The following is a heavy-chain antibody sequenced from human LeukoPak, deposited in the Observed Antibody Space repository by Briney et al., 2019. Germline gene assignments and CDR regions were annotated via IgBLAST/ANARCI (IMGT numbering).Heavy chain of an antibody. CDR3: AREPTYYYDSSGYYPIDY. D-gene: IGHD3-22*01. Sequence: ASVKVSCKASGYTFTSYYMHWVRQAPGQGLEWMGIINPSGGSTSYAQKFQGRVTMTRDTSRSTVYMELSSLRSEDTAVYYCAREPTYYYDSSGYYPIDYWGQGTLVTVSS. CDR2: INPSGGST. V-gene: IGHV1-46*01. CDR1: GYTFTSYY. J-gene: IGHJ4*02.